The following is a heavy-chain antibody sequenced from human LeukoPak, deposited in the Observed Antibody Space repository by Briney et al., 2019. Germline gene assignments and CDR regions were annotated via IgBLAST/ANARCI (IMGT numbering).Heavy chain of an antibody. D-gene: IGHD5-24*01. Sequence: SETLSLTCTVSGGSISSSSYYWGWIRQPPGKGLEWIGSIYYSGSTYYNPSLKSRVTISVDTSKNQFSLKLSSVTAADTAVYYCARVGRATIRSYYFDYWGQGTLVTVSS. CDR2: IYYSGST. CDR3: ARVGRATIRSYYFDY. CDR1: GGSISSSSYY. J-gene: IGHJ4*02. V-gene: IGHV4-39*07.